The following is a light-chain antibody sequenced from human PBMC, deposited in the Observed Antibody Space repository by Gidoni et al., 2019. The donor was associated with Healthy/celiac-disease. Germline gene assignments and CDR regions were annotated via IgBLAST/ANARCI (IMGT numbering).Light chain of an antibody. CDR1: QSISSY. V-gene: IGKV1-39*01. Sequence: DIQMTQSPSSLSASVGDRVTITCRASQSISSYLNWYQQKPGKAPKLLIYAASSVQSGVPSRFSGSGSGTDFTLTISSLQPEEFATYYCQQSYSTPTFGQGTKVEIK. J-gene: IGKJ1*01. CDR3: QQSYSTPT. CDR2: AAS.